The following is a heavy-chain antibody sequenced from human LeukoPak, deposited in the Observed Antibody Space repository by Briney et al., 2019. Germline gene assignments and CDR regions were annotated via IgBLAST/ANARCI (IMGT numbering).Heavy chain of an antibody. CDR2: ISAYNGNT. D-gene: IGHD3-10*01. CDR1: GYTFTSYG. Sequence: ASVKVSCKASGYTFTSYGISWVRQAPGQGLEWMGWISAYNGNTNYAQKLQGRVTMTTDTSTSTAYMELRSLRSDDTAVYYCARDRVTYYYGSGRPMYNWFDPWGQGTLVTVSS. V-gene: IGHV1-18*01. CDR3: ARDRVTYYYGSGRPMYNWFDP. J-gene: IGHJ5*02.